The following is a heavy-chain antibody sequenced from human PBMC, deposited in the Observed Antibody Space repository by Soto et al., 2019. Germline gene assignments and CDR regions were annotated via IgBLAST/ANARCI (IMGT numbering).Heavy chain of an antibody. V-gene: IGHV3-23*01. CDR3: AKLSGYDRGFGNY. CDR2: ISGSGGST. D-gene: IGHD5-12*01. CDR1: GFTFSSYA. J-gene: IGHJ4*02. Sequence: GGSLRLSCAASGFTFSSYAMSWVRQAPGKGLEWVSAISGSGGSTYYADSVKGRFTISRDNSKNTLYLQINSLRAEDTAVYYCAKLSGYDRGFGNYWGQGTQVTVSS.